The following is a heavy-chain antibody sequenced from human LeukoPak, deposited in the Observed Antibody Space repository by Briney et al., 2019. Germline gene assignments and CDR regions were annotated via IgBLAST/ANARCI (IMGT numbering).Heavy chain of an antibody. CDR1: GYTFTSYA. CDR3: ARSTVTTRGSYYYYGMDV. J-gene: IGHJ6*02. D-gene: IGHD4-17*01. Sequence: ASVKVSCKASGYTFTSYAMHWVRQAPGQRLEWMGWINAGNGNTKYSQKFQGRVTITRDTSASTAYMELSSLRSEDTAVYHCARSTVTTRGSYYYYGMDVWGQGTTVTVSS. V-gene: IGHV1-3*01. CDR2: INAGNGNT.